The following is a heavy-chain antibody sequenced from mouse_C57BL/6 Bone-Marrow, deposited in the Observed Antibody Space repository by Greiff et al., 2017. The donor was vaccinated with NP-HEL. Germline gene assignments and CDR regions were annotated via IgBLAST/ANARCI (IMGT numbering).Heavy chain of an antibody. J-gene: IGHJ1*03. CDR1: GYTFTSYW. V-gene: IGHV1-64*01. CDR2: IHPNSGST. D-gene: IGHD1-1*01. Sequence: VQLQQSGAELVKPGASVKLSCKASGYTFTSYWMHWVKQRPGQGLEWIGMIHPNSGSTNYNEKFKSKATLTVDKSSSTAYMQLSSLTSEDSAVYYCARNYYGSRPWYFDVWGTGTTVTVSS. CDR3: ARNYYGSRPWYFDV.